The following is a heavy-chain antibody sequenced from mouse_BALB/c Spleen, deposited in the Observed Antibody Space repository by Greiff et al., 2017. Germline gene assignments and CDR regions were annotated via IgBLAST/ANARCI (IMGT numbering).Heavy chain of an antibody. CDR3: ARRGYGNSWFAY. D-gene: IGHD2-1*01. CDR1: GFTFSSYA. CDR2: ISSGGSYT. Sequence: EVQLVESGEGLVKPGGSLKLSCAASGFTFSSYAMSWVRQTPEKRLEWVATISSGGSYTYYPDSVKGRFTISRDNAKNTLYLQMSSLRSEDTAMYYCARRGYGNSWFAYWGQGTLVTVSA. V-gene: IGHV5-9-3*01. J-gene: IGHJ3*01.